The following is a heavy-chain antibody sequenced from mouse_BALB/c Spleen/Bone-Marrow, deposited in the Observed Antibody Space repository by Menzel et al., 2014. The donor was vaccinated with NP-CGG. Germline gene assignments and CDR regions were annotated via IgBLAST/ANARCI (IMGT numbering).Heavy chain of an antibody. D-gene: IGHD3-2*01. Sequence: DVKLVESGGGLVKPGGSLKLSCAASGFTFSDYYMYWVRRTPEKRLEWVATISDGGSYTYYPDSVKGRFTISRDNAKNNLYLQMSSLKSEDTAMYYCARGGQLGAMDYWGQGTSVTVSS. CDR3: ARGGQLGAMDY. J-gene: IGHJ4*01. V-gene: IGHV5-4*02. CDR1: GFTFSDYY. CDR2: ISDGGSYT.